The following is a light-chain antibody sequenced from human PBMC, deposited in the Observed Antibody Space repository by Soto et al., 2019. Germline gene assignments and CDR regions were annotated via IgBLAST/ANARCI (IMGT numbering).Light chain of an antibody. CDR3: CSYTTTSTFV. Sequence: ALTQPASVSGSPGQSITISCTGTSSDVGGYDYVSWYQQHPGKVPKLMIYEVFRRPSGISDRFSGSKSGNTASLTISGLQAEDEAHYYCCSYTTTSTFVFGGGTKLTVL. J-gene: IGLJ2*01. CDR2: EVF. V-gene: IGLV2-14*03. CDR1: SSDVGGYDY.